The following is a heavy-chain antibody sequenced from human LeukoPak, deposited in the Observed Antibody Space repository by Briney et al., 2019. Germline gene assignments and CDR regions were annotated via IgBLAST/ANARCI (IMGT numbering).Heavy chain of an antibody. D-gene: IGHD1-7*01. Sequence: GGSLRLSCAASGFAFADYSLHWVRQAPGKGLEWVALMSFDGNFENFADSVKGRFTISRDTARNTLYLHMGSLGVEDSAVYHCARVGETGTVTMELDLWGQGALVTVSS. CDR3: ARVGETGTVTMELDL. V-gene: IGHV3-30*04. CDR1: GFAFADYS. J-gene: IGHJ1*01. CDR2: MSFDGNFE.